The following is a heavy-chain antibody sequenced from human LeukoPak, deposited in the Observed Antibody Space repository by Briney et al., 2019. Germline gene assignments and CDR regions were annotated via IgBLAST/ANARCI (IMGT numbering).Heavy chain of an antibody. CDR1: GGSFSGYD. CDR3: ARDISGYSYGYPISGYFDY. V-gene: IGHV4-34*12. J-gene: IGHJ4*02. CDR2: IIHSGST. Sequence: SETLSLTCDVYGGSFSGYDWIWIRQPPGKGLEWIGEIIHSGSTNYNPSLKSRVTISVDTSKNQFSLKLSSVTAADTAVYYCARDISGYSYGYPISGYFDYWGQGTPVTVSS. D-gene: IGHD5-18*01.